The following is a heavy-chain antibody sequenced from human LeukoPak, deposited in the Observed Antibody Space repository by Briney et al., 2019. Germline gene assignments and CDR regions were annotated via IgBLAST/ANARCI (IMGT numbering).Heavy chain of an antibody. CDR1: GGSISSYY. V-gene: IGHV4-59*01. J-gene: IGHJ3*02. Sequence: PSETLSPTCTVSGGSISSYYWSWIRQPPGKGLEWIGYIYYSGSTNYNPSLKSRVTISVDTSKNQFSLKLSPVTAADTAVYYCARDSYYYDSSGFQLDIWGQGTMVTVSS. D-gene: IGHD3-22*01. CDR3: ARDSYYYDSSGFQLDI. CDR2: IYYSGST.